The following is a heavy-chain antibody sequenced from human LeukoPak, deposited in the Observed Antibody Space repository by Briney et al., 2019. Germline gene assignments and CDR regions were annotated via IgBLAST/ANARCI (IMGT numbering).Heavy chain of an antibody. V-gene: IGHV3-64D*08. CDR3: MGRDGLGF. D-gene: IGHD5-24*01. J-gene: IGHJ4*02. CDR2: ISKTGGGT. CDR1: GFTFSTYA. Sequence: PGGSLRLSCSGSGFTFSTYAMHWVRQAPGKGLEYVSAISKTGGGTYYADSVRGRFTISRDNSKNTLYLQMSSLRFEDAAVYYCMGRDGLGFWGRGTLVTVSS.